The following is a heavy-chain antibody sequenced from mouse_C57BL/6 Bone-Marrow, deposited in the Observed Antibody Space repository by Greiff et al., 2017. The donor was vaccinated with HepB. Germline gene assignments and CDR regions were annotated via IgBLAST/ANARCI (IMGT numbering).Heavy chain of an antibody. Sequence: VQLQQSGAELVRPGTSVKVSCKASGYAFTNYLIEWVKQRPGQGLEWIGVINPGSGGTNYNEKFKGKATLTADKSSSTAYMQLSSLTSEDSAVYFCARWGYGSSPWFAYWGQGTLVTVSA. D-gene: IGHD1-1*01. CDR2: INPGSGGT. V-gene: IGHV1-54*01. CDR3: ARWGYGSSPWFAY. J-gene: IGHJ3*01. CDR1: GYAFTNYL.